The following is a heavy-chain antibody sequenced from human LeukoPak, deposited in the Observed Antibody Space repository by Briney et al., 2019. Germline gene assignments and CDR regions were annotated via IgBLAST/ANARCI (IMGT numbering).Heavy chain of an antibody. D-gene: IGHD6-19*01. CDR1: GFTVSSNY. Sequence: PGGSLRLSCAASGFTVSSNYMSWVRQAPGKGLEWVSVIYSGGSTYYADSVKGRFTISRDNSKNTLCLQMNSLRAEDTAVYYCARDRRRSSGWYSYYGMDVWGQGTTVTVSS. J-gene: IGHJ6*02. CDR3: ARDRRRSSGWYSYYGMDV. V-gene: IGHV3-66*01. CDR2: IYSGGST.